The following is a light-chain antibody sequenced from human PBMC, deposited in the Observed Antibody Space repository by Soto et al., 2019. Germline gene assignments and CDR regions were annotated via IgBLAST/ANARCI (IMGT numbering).Light chain of an antibody. J-gene: IGLJ2*01. V-gene: IGLV2-14*01. Sequence: QSVLTQPASVSGSPGQSITISCTGTSSDVGGYNYVSWYQQHPGKAPKLMIYDVSNRPSGVSNRFSGSKSGNPASLTISGLQAEDEADYYCSSYTGSSTPLVFGGGTQLTVL. CDR2: DVS. CDR1: SSDVGGYNY. CDR3: SSYTGSSTPLV.